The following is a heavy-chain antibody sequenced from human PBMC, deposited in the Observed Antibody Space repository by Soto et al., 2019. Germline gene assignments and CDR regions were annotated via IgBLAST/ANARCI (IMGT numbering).Heavy chain of an antibody. CDR2: IYYSGST. J-gene: IGHJ5*02. D-gene: IGHD6-25*01. CDR1: GGSISSGGYY. Sequence: SETLSLTCTVSGGSISSGGYYWSWIRQHPGKGLEWIGYIYYSGSTYYNPSLKSRVTISVDTSKNQFSLKLSSVTAADTAVYYCARAAHYSSAFRWLDPWGQGTLVTVSS. V-gene: IGHV4-31*03. CDR3: ARAAHYSSAFRWLDP.